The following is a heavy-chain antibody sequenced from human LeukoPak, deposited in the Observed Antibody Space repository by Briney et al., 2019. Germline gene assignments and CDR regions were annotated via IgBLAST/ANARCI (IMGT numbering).Heavy chain of an antibody. Sequence: SETLSLTCTVSGGSISSYSWSWIRQPPGKGLEWIGYIYHSGSTYYNPSLKSRVTISVDRSKNQFSLKLSSVTAADTAVYYCASYCTNGVCHPIWGQGTMVTVSS. V-gene: IGHV4-30-2*01. CDR1: GGSISSYS. CDR3: ASYCTNGVCHPI. CDR2: IYHSGST. D-gene: IGHD2-8*01. J-gene: IGHJ3*02.